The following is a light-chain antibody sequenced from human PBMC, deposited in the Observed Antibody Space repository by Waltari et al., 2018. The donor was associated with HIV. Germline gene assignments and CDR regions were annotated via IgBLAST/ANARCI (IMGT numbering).Light chain of an antibody. CDR3: QVWDSSSDHTRV. CDR2: DDS. J-gene: IGLJ2*01. CDR1: NIGSKS. V-gene: IGLV3-21*02. Sequence: SYVLTQPPSVSVAPGQTARITCGGHNIGSKSVHWYQQKPGQAPELVVYDDSDRPSGIPERFSGSNSGNTATLTISRVEAGDEADYYCQVWDSSSDHTRVFGGGTKLTVL.